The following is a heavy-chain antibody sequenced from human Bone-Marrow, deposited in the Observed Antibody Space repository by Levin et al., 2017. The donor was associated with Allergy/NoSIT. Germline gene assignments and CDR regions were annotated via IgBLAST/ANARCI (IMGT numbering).Heavy chain of an antibody. CDR1: GDSISSGGYY. D-gene: IGHD3-22*01. Sequence: PSETLSLTCSVSGDSISSGGYYWSWIRQHPGKGLEWIGYIYYSGNTHSNPSLRSRVTISVDMSKNQFSQKLSSVTAADTAVYYCARVGSSGGEYFQNWGQGTLVTVSS. V-gene: IGHV4-31*03. CDR3: ARVGSSGGEYFQN. J-gene: IGHJ1*01. CDR2: IYYSGNT.